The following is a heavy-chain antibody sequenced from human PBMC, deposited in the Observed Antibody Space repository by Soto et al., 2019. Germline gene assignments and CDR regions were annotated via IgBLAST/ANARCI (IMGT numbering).Heavy chain of an antibody. CDR2: INHSGST. V-gene: IGHV4-34*01. J-gene: IGHJ4*02. CDR3: ARGRDPNGGFDY. D-gene: IGHD3-16*01. Sequence: LSLTCAVYGGSFSGYYWSWIRQPPGKGLEWIGEINHSGSTNYNPSLKSRVTISVDTSKNQFSLKLSSVTAADTAVYYCARGRDPNGGFDYWGQGTLVTVSS. CDR1: GGSFSGYY.